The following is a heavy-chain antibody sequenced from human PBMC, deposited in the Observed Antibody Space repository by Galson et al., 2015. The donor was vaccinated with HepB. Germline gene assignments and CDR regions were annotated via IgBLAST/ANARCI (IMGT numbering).Heavy chain of an antibody. D-gene: IGHD3-3*01. J-gene: IGHJ3*02. Sequence: SLRLSCAASGFTFSSYWMSWVRQAPGKGLEWVANIKQDGSEKYYVDSVKGRFTISRDNAKNSLYLQMNSLRAEDTAVYYCARERGLYEAEEVAFDIWGQGTMVTVSS. CDR2: IKQDGSEK. CDR1: GFTFSSYW. V-gene: IGHV3-7*01. CDR3: ARERGLYEAEEVAFDI.